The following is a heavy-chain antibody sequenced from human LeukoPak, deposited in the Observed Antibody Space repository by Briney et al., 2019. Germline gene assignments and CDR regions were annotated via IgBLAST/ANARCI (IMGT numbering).Heavy chain of an antibody. CDR3: ARDRQIAAAGTNYYYYMDV. V-gene: IGHV1-18*01. Sequence: ASVKVSCKASGYTFTNYGISWVRQAPGQGLEWMGWISTYNGNTNYAQKFQGRVTMTRDMSTSTVYMGLSSLRSEDTAVYYCARDRQIAAAGTNYYYYMDVWGKGTTVTVSS. D-gene: IGHD6-13*01. CDR1: GYTFTNYG. J-gene: IGHJ6*03. CDR2: ISTYNGNT.